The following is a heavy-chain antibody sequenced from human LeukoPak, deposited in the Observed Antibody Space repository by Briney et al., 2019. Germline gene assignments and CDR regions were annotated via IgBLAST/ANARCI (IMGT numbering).Heavy chain of an antibody. CDR1: GFTFSSYE. D-gene: IGHD3-22*01. CDR3: ARDVYNDDGIDY. CDR2: ISSSGSTI. Sequence: GGSLRLSCAASGFTFSSYEMNWVRQAPGKGLEWVSYISSSGSTIYYADSVKGRFTISRDNAKNSLYLQMNSLRAEDTAVYYCARDVYNDDGIDYWGQGTLVTVAS. J-gene: IGHJ4*02. V-gene: IGHV3-48*03.